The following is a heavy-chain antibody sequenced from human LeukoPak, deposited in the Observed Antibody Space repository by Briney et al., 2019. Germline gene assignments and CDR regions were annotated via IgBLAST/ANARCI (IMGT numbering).Heavy chain of an antibody. CDR2: ISASGGST. CDR1: GFTLSNYA. J-gene: IGHJ4*02. Sequence: GGSLRLSCAASGFTLSNYAISWVRQAPGEGLEWVSAISASGGSTYYAHSVKGRFTISSDNSKNTLYLPINSLGAEDTRAYYCVNLRDTAVGRYFDYWGQGTLVTVSS. D-gene: IGHD4-11*01. CDR3: VNLRDTAVGRYFDY. V-gene: IGHV3-23*01.